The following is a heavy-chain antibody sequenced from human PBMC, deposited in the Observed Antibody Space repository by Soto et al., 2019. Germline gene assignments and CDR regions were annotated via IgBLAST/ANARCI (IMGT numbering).Heavy chain of an antibody. CDR3: ARGEDYGVNFFDH. V-gene: IGHV1-18*04. Sequence: QVQLVQSGAEVKKPGASVKVSCKASGYTFTSYGINWVRQAPGQGLEWMGWISGYNGNTNYAQKVQGRVTMTTDTSTSTDYMELRSVRSDDTSVYYCARGEDYGVNFFDHWGQGTLVTVSS. CDR2: ISGYNGNT. D-gene: IGHD4-17*01. J-gene: IGHJ1*01. CDR1: GYTFTSYG.